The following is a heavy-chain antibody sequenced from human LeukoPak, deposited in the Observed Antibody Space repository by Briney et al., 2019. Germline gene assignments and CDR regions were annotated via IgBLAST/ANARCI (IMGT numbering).Heavy chain of an antibody. CDR3: AREVVITKNYYYGMDV. V-gene: IGHV1-2*02. J-gene: IGHJ6*02. D-gene: IGHD3-22*01. CDR1: GYTFTGYY. CDR2: ISPSSGGT. Sequence: GASVKVSCKASGYTFTGYYIHWVRQAPGQGLEWMGWISPSSGGTNYAQKFQGRVTMTRDTSISTAYMELSRLRSDDTAVYYCAREVVITKNYYYGMDVWGQGTTVTVSS.